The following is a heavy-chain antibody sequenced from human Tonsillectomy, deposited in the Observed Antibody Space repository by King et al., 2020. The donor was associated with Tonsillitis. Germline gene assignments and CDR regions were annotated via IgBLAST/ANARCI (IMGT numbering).Heavy chain of an antibody. CDR3: GRDMHADPDAYMDG. Sequence: VQLVESGGGVVQPGRSLRLSCAASGFTFSSYGMHWVRQAPGKGLEWVAVIWYDGSDKYYADSVKGRFTISRDNSKNTLYLQMNSLRAEDTAVYYCGRDMHADPDAYMDGWGKGTTVTVSS. CDR2: IWYDGSDK. CDR1: GFTFSSYG. V-gene: IGHV3-33*08. D-gene: IGHD1-14*01. J-gene: IGHJ6*03.